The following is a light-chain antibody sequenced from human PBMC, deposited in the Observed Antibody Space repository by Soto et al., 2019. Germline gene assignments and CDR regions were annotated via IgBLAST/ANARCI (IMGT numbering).Light chain of an antibody. Sequence: EVELTQSPGTLSLSPGERATLSCRASQSVSSSHLAWYQQKRGQAPRLLIYDTSTRATGIPDRLSGSGSGTDFTLTISRLEPEDFAVYHCQQYGASPWTFGQGTKVDIK. CDR1: QSVSSSH. V-gene: IGKV3-20*01. CDR3: QQYGASPWT. CDR2: DTS. J-gene: IGKJ1*01.